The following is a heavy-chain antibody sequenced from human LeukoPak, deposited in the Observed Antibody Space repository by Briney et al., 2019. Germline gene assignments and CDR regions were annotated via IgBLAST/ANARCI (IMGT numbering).Heavy chain of an antibody. Sequence: VASVKVSCKASGYTFTGYYMHWVRQAPGQGLEWMGWINPNSGGTNYAQKFQCRVTMTRDTSISTAYLELSRLRSDDTAVYYCARNDYGDYRLYYFDYWGQGTLVTVSS. CDR3: ARNDYGDYRLYYFDY. J-gene: IGHJ4*02. CDR2: INPNSGGT. CDR1: GYTFTGYY. V-gene: IGHV1-2*02. D-gene: IGHD4-17*01.